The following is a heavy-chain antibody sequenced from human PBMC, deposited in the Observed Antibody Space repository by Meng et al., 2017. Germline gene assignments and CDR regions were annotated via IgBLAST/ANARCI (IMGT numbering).Heavy chain of an antibody. CDR2: IIPILGIA. V-gene: IGHV1-69*08. Sequence: QVQLVQAGAEVKKPGSSGKVSCKASGGTFSSYTISWVRQAPGQGLEWMGRIIPILGIANYAQKFQGRVTITADKSTSTAYMELSSLRSEDTAVYYCARDLSGSGTFDYWGQGTLVTVSS. D-gene: IGHD3-10*01. J-gene: IGHJ4*02. CDR1: GGTFSSYT. CDR3: ARDLSGSGTFDY.